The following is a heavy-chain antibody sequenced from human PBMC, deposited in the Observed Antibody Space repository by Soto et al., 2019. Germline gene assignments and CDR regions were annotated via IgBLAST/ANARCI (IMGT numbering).Heavy chain of an antibody. V-gene: IGHV4-38-2*02. CDR2: IYHSGST. J-gene: IGHJ5*02. D-gene: IGHD3-3*01. Sequence: SETLSLTCAVSGYSISSGYYWGWIRQPPGKGLEWIGSIYHSGSTYYNPSLKSRVTISVDTSKNQFSLKLSSVTAADTAVYYCARDPTYYDFWSGYYGYNWFDPWGQGTLVTVSS. CDR1: GYSISSGYY. CDR3: ARDPTYYDFWSGYYGYNWFDP.